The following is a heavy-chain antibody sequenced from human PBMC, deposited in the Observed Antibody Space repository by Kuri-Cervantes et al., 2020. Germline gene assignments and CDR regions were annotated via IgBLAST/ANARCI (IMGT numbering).Heavy chain of an antibody. CDR2: ISWNSGRI. CDR3: AKDYSGDPSQNLDY. J-gene: IGHJ4*02. Sequence: GGSLRLSCAASGFTFDDYAMHWVRQAPGKGLEWVSGISWNSGRIGYAGSVKGRFTISRDNAKNSLYLQMNSLRGGGGGGGGCAKDYSGDPSQNLDYWGQGTLVTVSS. CDR1: GFTFDDYA. V-gene: IGHV3-9*01. D-gene: IGHD4-17*01.